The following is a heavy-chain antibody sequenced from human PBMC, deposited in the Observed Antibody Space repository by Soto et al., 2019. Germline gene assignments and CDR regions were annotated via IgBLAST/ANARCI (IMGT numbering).Heavy chain of an antibody. CDR3: ARDRSDSSRADSFDI. V-gene: IGHV3-53*01. J-gene: IGHJ3*02. CDR2: IYRGLAT. D-gene: IGHD6-25*01. Sequence: EVQLVESGGGLIQPGGSLRLSCAVSGFAVSDNYMSWVRQAPGKGLEWVSVIYRGLATHYADSVKGRFTISRDDSKNTVYLHMNSLRAEDTAVYYCARDRSDSSRADSFDIWGQGTVVTVSS. CDR1: GFAVSDNY.